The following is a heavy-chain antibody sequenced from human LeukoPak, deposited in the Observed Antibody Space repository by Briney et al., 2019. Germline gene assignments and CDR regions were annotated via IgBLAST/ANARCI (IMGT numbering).Heavy chain of an antibody. CDR2: IYSGGTT. J-gene: IGHJ4*02. CDR3: ARDGAGGWSYVY. V-gene: IGHV3-53*01. CDR1: GFTVSNSY. D-gene: IGHD3-16*01. Sequence: GGSLRLSCAASGFTVSNSYMSWARQAPGKGLEWVSVIYSGGTTYYADSVKGRFTISRDNSKNTLYLQMNSLRADDAAVYYCARDGAGGWSYVYWGQGTLVTVSS.